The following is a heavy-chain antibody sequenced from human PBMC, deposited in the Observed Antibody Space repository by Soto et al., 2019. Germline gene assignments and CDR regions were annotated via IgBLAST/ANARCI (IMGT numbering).Heavy chain of an antibody. CDR3: AKGRGSSSPALNY. Sequence: EVQMLESGGGLVQPGGSLRLSCAASEFTLSNSAMSWVRQAPGKGLAWVSTITASGGDTFYADSVKGRFTISRDNSKNTLYLQMSILSAEDTAVYYCAKGRGSSSPALNYWGQGTLVTVSS. CDR1: EFTLSNSA. V-gene: IGHV3-23*01. CDR2: ITASGGDT. J-gene: IGHJ4*02. D-gene: IGHD6-6*01.